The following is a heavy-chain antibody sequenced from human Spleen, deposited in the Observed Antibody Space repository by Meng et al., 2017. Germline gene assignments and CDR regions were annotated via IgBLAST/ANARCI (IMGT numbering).Heavy chain of an antibody. CDR3: ARSVYSSGFDY. Sequence: GESLKISCKGSGYSFSNYWIGWVRQMPGKGLEWMGMIYSGDSDAKYSPSFQGHVTISVDKSISTAYLQWSSLKASDTAVYYCARSVYSSGFDYWGQGTLVTVSS. CDR2: IYSGDSDA. CDR1: GYSFSNYW. D-gene: IGHD3-10*01. J-gene: IGHJ4*02. V-gene: IGHV5-51*01.